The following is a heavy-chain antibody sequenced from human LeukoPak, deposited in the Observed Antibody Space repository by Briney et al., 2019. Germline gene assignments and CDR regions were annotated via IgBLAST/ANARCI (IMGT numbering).Heavy chain of an antibody. D-gene: IGHD4-17*01. CDR2: IYYSGST. CDR3: ARSGGYGDYYY. J-gene: IGHJ4*02. CDR1: GGSISSSSYY. V-gene: IGHV4-39*07. Sequence: SETLSLTCTVSGGSISSSSYYWGWIRQPPGKGLEWIGSIYYSGSTYYNPSLKSRVTISVDTSKNQFSLKLSSVTAADTAVYYCARSGGYGDYYYWGQGTLVTVSS.